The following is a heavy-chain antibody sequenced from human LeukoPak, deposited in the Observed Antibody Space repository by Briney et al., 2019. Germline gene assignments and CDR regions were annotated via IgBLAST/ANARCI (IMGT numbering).Heavy chain of an antibody. Sequence: PGRSLRLSCAASGFIFSTYGMHWVRQAPGKGLEWVAVISYDGSNKYYVDSVKGRFTISRDNSKNTMYLQMNSLRAEDTAVYYCGKELHGRNPYYYGMDVWGQGTTVTVSS. CDR1: GFIFSTYG. J-gene: IGHJ6*02. V-gene: IGHV3-30*18. CDR2: ISYDGSNK. CDR3: GKELHGRNPYYYGMDV. D-gene: IGHD4-23*01.